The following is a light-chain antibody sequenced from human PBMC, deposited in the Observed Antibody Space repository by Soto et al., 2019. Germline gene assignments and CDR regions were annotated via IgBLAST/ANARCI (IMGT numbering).Light chain of an antibody. J-gene: IGKJ1*01. V-gene: IGKV3-20*01. Sequence: EIVLTQSPGTLSLSPGERATLSCRASQSVNSIYLAWYQQKPGQPPRLLIYGASSRATGIPDRFSGSGSGTDFTLTISRLEPEDFAVYYCHQLGISQWTFGQGTKVESK. CDR2: GAS. CDR3: HQLGISQWT. CDR1: QSVNSIY.